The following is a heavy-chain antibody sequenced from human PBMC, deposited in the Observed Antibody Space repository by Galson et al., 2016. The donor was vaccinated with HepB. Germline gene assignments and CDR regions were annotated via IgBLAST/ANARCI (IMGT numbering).Heavy chain of an antibody. Sequence: TLSLTCTVSGGSISSGGFYWSWIRQHPGKGLECIGYIYHSGTSYYSPSLVSRVTMLVDTSKNQFSLRLDSLTAADTAVYYCARESVSIAALDSWGQGILVTVSS. CDR1: GGSISSGGFY. J-gene: IGHJ4*02. CDR2: IYHSGTS. CDR3: ARESVSIAALDS. V-gene: IGHV4-31*03. D-gene: IGHD6-6*01.